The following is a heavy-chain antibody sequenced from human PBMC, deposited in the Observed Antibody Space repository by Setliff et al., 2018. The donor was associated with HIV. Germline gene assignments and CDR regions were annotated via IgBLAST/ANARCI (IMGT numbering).Heavy chain of an antibody. CDR3: ARKRVGFDGIDV. Sequence: GASVKVSCKASGYTFTGNYMHWVRQAPGQGLEWVGWINPNTGDTSYAENLQGWVTLTRDTSISTAYLEVRSDDTAVYYCARKRVGFDGIDVWGQGTTVTVSS. CDR2: INPNTGDT. D-gene: IGHD1-26*01. CDR1: GYTFTGNY. J-gene: IGHJ6*02. V-gene: IGHV1-2*04.